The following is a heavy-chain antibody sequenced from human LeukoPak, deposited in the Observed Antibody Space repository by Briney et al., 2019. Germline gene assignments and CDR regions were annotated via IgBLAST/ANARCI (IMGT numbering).Heavy chain of an antibody. CDR3: ARRGAQYYDFWSGYRAGLYYMDV. Sequence: TPSETLSLTCTVSGGSISSSSYHWGWIRQPPGKGLEWIGSIYYSGSTYYNPSLKSRVTISVDTSKNQFSLKLSSVTAADTAVYYCARRGAQYYDFWSGYRAGLYYMDVWGKGTTVTISS. CDR2: IYYSGST. V-gene: IGHV4-39*01. CDR1: GGSISSSSYH. D-gene: IGHD3-3*01. J-gene: IGHJ6*03.